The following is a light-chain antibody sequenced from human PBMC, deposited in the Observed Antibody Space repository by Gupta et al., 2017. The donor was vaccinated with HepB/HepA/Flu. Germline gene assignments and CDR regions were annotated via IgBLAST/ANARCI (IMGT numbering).Light chain of an antibody. CDR1: QSVSSSF. V-gene: IGKV3-20*01. CDR2: DAS. CDR3: QQDGTSPST. J-gene: IGKJ1*01. Sequence: EIVLTESPRTLSFSPGERATLSCRASQSVSSSFLAWHQQNPGQAPRLLLCDASSRATGLPDRSSGSGSATYFTLTISMLAPEDFVVYCCQQDGTSPSTFGQGTKLEIK.